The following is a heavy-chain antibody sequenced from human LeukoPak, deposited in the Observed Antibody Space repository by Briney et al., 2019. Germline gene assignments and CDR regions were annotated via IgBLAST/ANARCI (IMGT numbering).Heavy chain of an antibody. Sequence: SETLSLTCAVYGGSFSGYYWSWIRQPPGKGLEWIGSIYHSGSTYYNPSLKSRVTISVDTSKNQFSLKLSSVTAADTAVYYCARLDYDYVWGSYRYSFDYWGQGTLVTVSS. CDR3: ARLDYDYVWGSYRYSFDY. J-gene: IGHJ4*02. CDR1: GGSFSGYY. V-gene: IGHV4-34*01. CDR2: IYHSGST. D-gene: IGHD3-16*02.